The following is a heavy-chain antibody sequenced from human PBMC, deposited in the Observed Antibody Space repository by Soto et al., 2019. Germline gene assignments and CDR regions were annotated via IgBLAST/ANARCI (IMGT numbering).Heavy chain of an antibody. J-gene: IGHJ5*02. Sequence: PSETLSLTCTVSGGSISSGDYYWSWIRQPPGKGLEWIGYIYYSGSTYYNPSLKGRVTISVDTSKNQFSLKLSSVTAADTAVYYCAREGYCSSTSCYRLGWFDPWGQGTLVTVS. CDR3: AREGYCSSTSCYRLGWFDP. D-gene: IGHD2-2*01. CDR1: GGSISSGDYY. CDR2: IYYSGST. V-gene: IGHV4-30-4*01.